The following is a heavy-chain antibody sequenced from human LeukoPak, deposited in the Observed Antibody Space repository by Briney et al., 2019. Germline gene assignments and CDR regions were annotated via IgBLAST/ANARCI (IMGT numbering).Heavy chain of an antibody. Sequence: GGSLRLSCAASGFTFDDYAMHWVRQAPGKGLEWVSGISWNSGSIGYADSVKGRFTISRDNAKNSLYLQMNSLRAEDTALYYCAKDREWLSTEYYFGYWGQGTLVTVPS. CDR2: ISWNSGSI. D-gene: IGHD3-3*01. CDR3: AKDREWLSTEYYFGY. J-gene: IGHJ4*02. CDR1: GFTFDDYA. V-gene: IGHV3-9*01.